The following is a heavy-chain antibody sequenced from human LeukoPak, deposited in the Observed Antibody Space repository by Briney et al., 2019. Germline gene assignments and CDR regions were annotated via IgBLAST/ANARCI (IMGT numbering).Heavy chain of an antibody. CDR2: IKQDGSEK. D-gene: IGHD3-10*01. CDR1: GFTFSSYW. Sequence: GGSLRLSCAASGFTFSSYWMSWVRQAPGKGLEWVANIKQDGSEKYYVDSVKGRFTISRDNAKNSLYLQMNSLRAEDTAVYYCARPVGRRAYWYFDLWGRGTLVTVSS. J-gene: IGHJ2*01. V-gene: IGHV3-7*01. CDR3: ARPVGRRAYWYFDL.